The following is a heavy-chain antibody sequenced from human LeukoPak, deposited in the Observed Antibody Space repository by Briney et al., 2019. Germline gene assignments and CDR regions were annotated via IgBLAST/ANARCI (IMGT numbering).Heavy chain of an antibody. CDR2: IIPIFGTA. Sequence: SVKVSCKAPGGTFSSYAISWVRQAPGQGLEWMGGIIPIFGTANYAQKFQGRVTITADESTSTAYMELSSLRSEDTAVYYCARGGIAYGGNSDDAFDIWGQGTMVTVSS. V-gene: IGHV1-69*13. D-gene: IGHD4-23*01. J-gene: IGHJ3*02. CDR1: GGTFSSYA. CDR3: ARGGIAYGGNSDDAFDI.